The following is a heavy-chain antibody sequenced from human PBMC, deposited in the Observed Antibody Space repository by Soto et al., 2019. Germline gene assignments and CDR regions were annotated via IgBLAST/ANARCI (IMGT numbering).Heavy chain of an antibody. CDR1: GYTFTSYY. J-gene: IGHJ6*02. D-gene: IGHD6-13*01. CDR3: AREGSSSSGGAGHYYYYYGMDV. Sequence: GASVKVSCKASGYTFTSYYMHWVRQAPGQGLEWMGIINPSGGSTSYAQKFQGRVTMTRDTSTSTVYMELSSLRSEDTAVYYCAREGSSSSGGAGHYYYYYGMDVCGQGTTVTVSS. V-gene: IGHV1-46*01. CDR2: INPSGGST.